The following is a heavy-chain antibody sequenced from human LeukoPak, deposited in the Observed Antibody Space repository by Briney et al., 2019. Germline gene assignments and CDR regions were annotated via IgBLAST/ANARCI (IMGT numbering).Heavy chain of an antibody. Sequence: GGSLRLSCAASGFTFTSYGMHWVRQAPGKGLEWVTFIRYDGSNKYYADSVRGRFTISRDNSKSTLSLQMNSLKAEDTAIYYCATYRQVLLPFESWGQGTLVTVSS. D-gene: IGHD2-8*02. J-gene: IGHJ4*02. CDR1: GFTFTSYG. CDR3: ATYRQVLLPFES. CDR2: IRYDGSNK. V-gene: IGHV3-30*02.